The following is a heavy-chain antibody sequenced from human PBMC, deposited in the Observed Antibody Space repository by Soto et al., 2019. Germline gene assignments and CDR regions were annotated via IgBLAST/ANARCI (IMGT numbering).Heavy chain of an antibody. Sequence: QVQLVQSGAEVKKPGSSVKVSCKASGGTFSSYAISWVRQAPGQGLEWMGGIIPIFGTANYAQKFQGRVTITADESTSTAYMELSSLRSEDTAVYDCASSLLPIVLGPAAIPYYYGMDVWGQGTTVTVSS. CDR3: ASSLLPIVLGPAAIPYYYGMDV. D-gene: IGHD2-2*01. CDR2: IIPIFGTA. CDR1: GGTFSSYA. J-gene: IGHJ6*02. V-gene: IGHV1-69*12.